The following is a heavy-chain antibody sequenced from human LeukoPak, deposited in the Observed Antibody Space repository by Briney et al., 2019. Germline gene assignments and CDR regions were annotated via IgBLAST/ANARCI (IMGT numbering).Heavy chain of an antibody. CDR3: AKVKWKLIGYFDY. CDR2: TYGDGSFT. V-gene: IGHV3-74*01. J-gene: IGHJ4*02. D-gene: IGHD1-20*01. Sequence: GGSLRLSCAASGFTFSNFWMHWVRQAPGKGLVWVALTYGDGSFTRYADSVKGRFTNSRDDSKNTLFLQMNSLRAEDTAVYFCAKVKWKLIGYFDYWGQGTLVTVSS. CDR1: GFTFSNFW.